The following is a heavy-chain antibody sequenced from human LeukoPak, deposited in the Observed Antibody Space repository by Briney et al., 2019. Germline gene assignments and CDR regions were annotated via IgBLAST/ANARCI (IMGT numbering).Heavy chain of an antibody. J-gene: IGHJ6*02. CDR1: GYTFTSYG. CDR2: ISAHDGYT. V-gene: IGHV1-18*01. D-gene: IGHD6-13*01. Sequence: ASVKVSCTASGYTFTSYGITWVRQAPGQGLEWMGWISAHDGYTNYAQKLQGRVSMTTDTSTSTVYMELRTLRSDDTAVYYCARFGHRQIGSSSWPYYYYGMDVWGQGTTVTVSS. CDR3: ARFGHRQIGSSSWPYYYYGMDV.